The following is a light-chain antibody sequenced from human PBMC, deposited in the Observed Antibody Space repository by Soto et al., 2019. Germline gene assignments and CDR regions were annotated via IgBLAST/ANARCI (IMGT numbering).Light chain of an antibody. Sequence: EIVLTQSPAKLSLSPCGGATLSCRASESIGSLLAWYQQKPGQAPRLLIYRASTRAAGLTDRFSGSGSETEFTLTISSLQSEDFAVYYCQQYNKWPITFGQGTRLEI. J-gene: IGKJ5*01. CDR3: QQYNKWPIT. V-gene: IGKV3-15*01. CDR2: RAS. CDR1: ESIGSL.